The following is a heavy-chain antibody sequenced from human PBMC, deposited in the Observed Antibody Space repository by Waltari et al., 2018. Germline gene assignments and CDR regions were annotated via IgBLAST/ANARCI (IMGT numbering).Heavy chain of an antibody. J-gene: IGHJ4*02. Sequence: QVQLQESGPGLVKPSETLSLTCAVSGYSISSGYYWGWIRQPPGKGLEWIGGIYHSGSTYYNPSLKSRVTISVDTSKNQFSLKLSSGTAADTAVYYCARVVIVVVAIDYWGQGTLVTVSS. D-gene: IGHD2-21*01. CDR2: IYHSGST. CDR1: GYSISSGYY. CDR3: ARVVIVVVAIDY. V-gene: IGHV4-38-2*01.